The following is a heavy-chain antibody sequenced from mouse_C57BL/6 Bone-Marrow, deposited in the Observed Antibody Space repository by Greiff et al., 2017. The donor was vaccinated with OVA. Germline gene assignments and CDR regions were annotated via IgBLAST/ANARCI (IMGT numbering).Heavy chain of an antibody. J-gene: IGHJ2*01. Sequence: EVMLVESGGDLVKPGGSLKLSCAASGFTFSSYGMSWVRQTPDKRLEWVATISSGGSYTYYPDSVKGRFTISRDNATNTLYLQMSSLKSEDTSMYCGARGGEKLGGYFDYWGQGTTLTVSS. V-gene: IGHV5-6*02. CDR1: GFTFSSYG. D-gene: IGHD4-1*01. CDR3: ARGGEKLGGYFDY. CDR2: ISSGGSYT.